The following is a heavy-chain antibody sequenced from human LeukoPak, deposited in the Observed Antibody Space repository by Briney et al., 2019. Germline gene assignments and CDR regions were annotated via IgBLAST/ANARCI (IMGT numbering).Heavy chain of an antibody. CDR2: INPKSGGT. D-gene: IGHD6-13*01. CDR3: ATYSSSWHYFDH. J-gene: IGHJ4*02. CDR1: GYTFIGYY. V-gene: IGHV1-2*02. Sequence: GASVKVSCKASGYTFIGYYIHWVRQAPGQGLEWMGWINPKSGGTDYAQKFQGRVTMTRDTSISTAYMELSRLRSDDTAMYYCATYSSSWHYFDHWGQGALVTVSS.